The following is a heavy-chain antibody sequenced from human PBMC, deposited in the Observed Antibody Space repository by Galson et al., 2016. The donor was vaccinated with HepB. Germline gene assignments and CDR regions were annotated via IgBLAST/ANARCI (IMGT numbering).Heavy chain of an antibody. CDR2: IIPIFRTI. J-gene: IGHJ4*02. D-gene: IGHD6-13*01. Sequence: SVKVSCKAPGGTFSTYVVSWVRQAPGQGLEWMGAIIPIFRTILHTSQFRDRVTFTADDSTGTAFMELSRLKSDDTAKYYCARTWGSSSWYPFDYWGQGTLVTVSA. CDR1: GGTFSTYV. V-gene: IGHV1-69*13. CDR3: ARTWGSSSWYPFDY.